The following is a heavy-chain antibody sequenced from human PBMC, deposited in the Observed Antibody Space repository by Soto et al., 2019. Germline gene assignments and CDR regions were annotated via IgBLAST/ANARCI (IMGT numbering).Heavy chain of an antibody. Sequence: SETLSLTCAAYGGSVNGHYWTWIRQPPGKALEWIGEINHTGGTHYNPSLMSRFTMSVTTSKNQFSLRLSSVTAADTAIYYCATRRTGFSFLIPEFDPWGQGTQVTVSS. J-gene: IGHJ5*02. V-gene: IGHV4-34*01. CDR1: GGSVNGHY. D-gene: IGHD1-1*01. CDR2: INHTGGT. CDR3: ATRRTGFSFLIPEFDP.